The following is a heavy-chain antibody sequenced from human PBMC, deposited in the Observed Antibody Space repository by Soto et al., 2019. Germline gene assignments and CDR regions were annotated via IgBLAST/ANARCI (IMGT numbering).Heavy chain of an antibody. CDR3: ATNIVVVPDAIASLPEY. CDR1: GFTISSYG. CDR2: ISYDGSNK. D-gene: IGHD2-2*02. J-gene: IGHJ4*02. Sequence: PGPSLTLSCAASGFTISSYGMHWVRQAPGKGLEWVAVISYDGSNKYYADSVKGRLTISRDNSKKTLYLQMNSLRAEDTAVYYCATNIVVVPDAIASLPEYWGQGT. V-gene: IGHV3-30*03.